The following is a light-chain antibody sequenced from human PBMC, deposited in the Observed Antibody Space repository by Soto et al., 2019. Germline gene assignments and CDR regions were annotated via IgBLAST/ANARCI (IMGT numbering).Light chain of an antibody. CDR1: QDISNY. CDR3: QQYDNLPLT. CDR2: DAS. J-gene: IGKJ4*01. Sequence: DIHMTQSPSSLSASGGDRVTISCQASQDISNYLNWYQQKPGKAPKLLIYDASNLQTGVPSRFSGSGSGTDFTFTISSLQPEDIATYYCQQYDNLPLTFGGGTKVDIK. V-gene: IGKV1-33*01.